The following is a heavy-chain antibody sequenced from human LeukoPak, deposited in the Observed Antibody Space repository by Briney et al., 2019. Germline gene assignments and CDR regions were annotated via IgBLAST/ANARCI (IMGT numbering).Heavy chain of an antibody. Sequence: GGSLRLSCAASGFTFSSYWMSWVRQAPGKGLEWVANIKQDGSEKYYVDSVKGRFTISRDNSKNTMYLQMNSLRAEDTAVYYCAKEPYTYGSNWYFDLWGRGTLVTVSS. CDR1: GFTFSSYW. J-gene: IGHJ2*01. V-gene: IGHV3-7*01. CDR3: AKEPYTYGSNWYFDL. CDR2: IKQDGSEK. D-gene: IGHD5-18*01.